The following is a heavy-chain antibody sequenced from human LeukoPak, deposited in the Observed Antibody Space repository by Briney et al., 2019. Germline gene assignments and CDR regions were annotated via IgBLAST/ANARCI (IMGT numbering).Heavy chain of an antibody. CDR2: INHSGST. J-gene: IGHJ4*02. CDR3: ARGQPFFDY. Sequence: SQTLSLTCTVSGGSISSGVYYWSWIRQPPGKGLEWIGEINHSGSTNYNPSLKSRVTISVDTSKNQFSLKLSSVTAADTAVYYCARGQPFFDYWGQGTLVTVSS. V-gene: IGHV4-30-2*01. CDR1: GGSISSGVYY.